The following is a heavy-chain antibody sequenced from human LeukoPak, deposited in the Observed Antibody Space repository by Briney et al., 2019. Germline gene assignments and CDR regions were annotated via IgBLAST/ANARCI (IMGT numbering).Heavy chain of an antibody. CDR3: ARAASRYCSGGSCYSGGYFDY. Sequence: GGSLRLSCAASGFTVSSNYMSWVRQAPGKGLESVSVIYSGGSTYYADSVKGRFTIFEDNSKNTLYLQMNSLRAEDTAVYYCARAASRYCSGGSCYSGGYFDYWGQGTLVTVSS. CDR2: IYSGGST. J-gene: IGHJ4*02. CDR1: GFTVSSNY. V-gene: IGHV3-66*01. D-gene: IGHD2-15*01.